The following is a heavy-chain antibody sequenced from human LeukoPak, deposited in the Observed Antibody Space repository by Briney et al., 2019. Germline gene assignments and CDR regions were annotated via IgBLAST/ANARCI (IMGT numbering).Heavy chain of an antibody. CDR2: INHSGST. CDR3: ARGLTDMSIVGASSAQYYFDY. J-gene: IGHJ4*02. Sequence: PSETLSLTCAVYGGSFSGYYWSWIRQPPGEGLEWIGEINHSGSTNYNPSLKSRVTMSVDTSKNQFSLKLSSVTAADTAVYYCARGLTDMSIVGASSAQYYFDYWGQGTLVTVSS. CDR1: GGSFSGYY. D-gene: IGHD1-26*01. V-gene: IGHV4-34*01.